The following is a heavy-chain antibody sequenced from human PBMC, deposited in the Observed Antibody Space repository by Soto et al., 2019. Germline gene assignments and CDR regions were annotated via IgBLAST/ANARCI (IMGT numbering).Heavy chain of an antibody. CDR3: AKIGTYLRMEV. CDR2: ISSGSGTT. D-gene: IGHD3-10*01. V-gene: IGHV3-48*01. Sequence: EVQLVESGGGLVQPGGSLRLSCAASGFTFSSYSMNWVRQAPGKGLEWVSYISSGSGTTYYADSVKGRFSISRDNANNSLYLQMNSLRVEDTAVYYCAKIGTYLRMEVWGQGTTVTVSS. CDR1: GFTFSSYS. J-gene: IGHJ6*02.